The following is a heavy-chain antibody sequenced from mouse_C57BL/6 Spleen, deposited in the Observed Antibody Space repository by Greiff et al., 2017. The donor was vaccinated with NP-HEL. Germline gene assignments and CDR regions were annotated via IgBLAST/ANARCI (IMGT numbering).Heavy chain of an antibody. CDR2: IYPGSGST. Sequence: QVQLQQPGAELVKPGASVKMSCKASGYTFTSYWITWVKQRPGQGLEWIGDIYPGSGSTNYNEKFKSKATLTVDTSSSTAYMQLSSLTSEDSAVYYCAREGNKTAQAAWFAYWGQGTLVTVSA. D-gene: IGHD3-2*02. CDR3: AREGNKTAQAAWFAY. CDR1: GYTFTSYW. V-gene: IGHV1-55*01. J-gene: IGHJ3*01.